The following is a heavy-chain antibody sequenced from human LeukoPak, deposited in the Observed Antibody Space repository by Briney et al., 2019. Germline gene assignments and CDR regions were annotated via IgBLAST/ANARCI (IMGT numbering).Heavy chain of an antibody. V-gene: IGHV1-18*01. CDR3: AREMVYYDILTGYLKGYYYGMDV. D-gene: IGHD3-9*01. Sequence: ASVKVSCKASGYTFTSYGISWVRQAPGRGLEWMGWISAYNGNTNYAQKLQGRVTMTTDTSTSTAYMELRSLRSDDTAVYYCAREMVYYDILTGYLKGYYYGMDVWGQGTTVTVSS. CDR1: GYTFTSYG. J-gene: IGHJ6*02. CDR2: ISAYNGNT.